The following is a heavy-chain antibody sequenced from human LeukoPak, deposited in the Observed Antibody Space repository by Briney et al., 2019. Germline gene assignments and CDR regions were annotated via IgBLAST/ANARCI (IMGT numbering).Heavy chain of an antibody. CDR1: GFTFSSYG. CDR2: IRYDGSNK. J-gene: IGHJ4*02. CDR3: AKDERNWNYNLASQTYD. Sequence: GGSLRLSCAASGFTFSSYGMHWVRQAPGKGLEWVAFIRYDGSNKYYADSVKGRFTVSRDNSKNTLYLQMSSPRAEDTAVYYCAKDERNWNYNLASQTYDWGQGTLVTVSS. V-gene: IGHV3-30*02. D-gene: IGHD1-7*01.